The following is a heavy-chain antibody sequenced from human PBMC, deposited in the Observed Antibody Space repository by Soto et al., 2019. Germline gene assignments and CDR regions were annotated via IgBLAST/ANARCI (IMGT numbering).Heavy chain of an antibody. CDR2: ICGGGGST. D-gene: IGHD2-21*02. CDR3: AKGFIVVVTVIRPDDAFDV. J-gene: IGHJ3*01. V-gene: IGHV3-23*01. Sequence: EMQLLESGGGLVQPGGSLRLSCAASGFTFGNYGINWVRQAPGKGLEWVSGICGGGGSTYYGDSVKGRFTISRDPSKNTVVLEMHSLRAEDTSVYYCAKGFIVVVTVIRPDDAFDVWGQGTLVTVSS. CDR1: GFTFGNYG.